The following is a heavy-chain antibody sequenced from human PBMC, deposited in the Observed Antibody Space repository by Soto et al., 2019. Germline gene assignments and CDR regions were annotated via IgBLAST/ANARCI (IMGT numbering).Heavy chain of an antibody. CDR2: ISSSGSRT. V-gene: IGHV3-23*01. J-gene: IGHJ5*01. CDR1: GFNFKTYA. D-gene: IGHD3-10*01. CDR3: AKERREVVSGTGDS. Sequence: GGSLRLSCAASGFNFKTYAMSWVRQAPGRGLEWVSAISSSGSRTYYADSVKGRFTISRDNSKNALFLEMNSLRAEDTALYYCAKERREVVSGTGDSWGRGNLVTV.